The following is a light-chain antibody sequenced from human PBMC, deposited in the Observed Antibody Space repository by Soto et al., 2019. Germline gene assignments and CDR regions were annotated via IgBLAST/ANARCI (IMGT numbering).Light chain of an antibody. CDR1: QGISKY. Sequence: DLPMTHAPFSLSASPVAVSTTVVQASQGISKYLAWYQQKPGKVPKLLIYAASTLQSGVPSRFSGSGSGTDFTLTISSLQPEDVATYYCQQSYSNPRPFGQGTKVDIK. V-gene: IGKV1-27*01. CDR3: QQSYSNPRP. J-gene: IGKJ1*01. CDR2: AAS.